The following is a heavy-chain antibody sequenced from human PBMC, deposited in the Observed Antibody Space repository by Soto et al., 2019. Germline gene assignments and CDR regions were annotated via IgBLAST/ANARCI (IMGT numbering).Heavy chain of an antibody. J-gene: IGHJ4*02. D-gene: IGHD2-15*01. Sequence: QVQLVQSGAEVKKPGSSVKVSCKASGGTFSSYTISWVRQAPGQGLEWMGRIITILGIANYAQKFQGSVTITADKSTSTDYMELSSLRSEDTAVDYCARDGEHCRGGSCYDYWGQGNLVTVSS. CDR2: IITILGIA. CDR3: ARDGEHCRGGSCYDY. CDR1: GGTFSSYT. V-gene: IGHV1-69*08.